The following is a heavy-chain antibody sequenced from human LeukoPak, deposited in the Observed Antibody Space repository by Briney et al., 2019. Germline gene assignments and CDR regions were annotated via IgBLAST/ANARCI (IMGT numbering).Heavy chain of an antibody. D-gene: IGHD1-1*01. V-gene: IGHV1-18*01. CDR1: GYTFTTYG. CDR3: ARRWLQLEDY. Sequence: ASVKVSCKASGYTFTTYGISWVRHAPGQRLEWMGWIFTYNGNTNYAQKFQGRVTMTTDTSTSTAYMELRSVRSDDTAVYYCARRWLQLEDYWGQGTLVTVSS. CDR2: IFTYNGNT. J-gene: IGHJ4*02.